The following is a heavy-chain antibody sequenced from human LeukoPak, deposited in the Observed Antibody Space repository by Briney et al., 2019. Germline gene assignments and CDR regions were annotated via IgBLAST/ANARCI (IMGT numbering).Heavy chain of an antibody. Sequence: SVKVSCKASGGTFTTYSITWVRQAPGQGLEWMGRIIPVLALANYAQNFQGRVTITADKFTSTAYMELSSLRSEDTAVYYCARGVVTPGSYYYYYMDVWGKGTTVTVSS. CDR1: GGTFTTYS. CDR3: ARGVVTPGSYYYYYMDV. D-gene: IGHD4-23*01. CDR2: IIPVLALA. J-gene: IGHJ6*03. V-gene: IGHV1-69*02.